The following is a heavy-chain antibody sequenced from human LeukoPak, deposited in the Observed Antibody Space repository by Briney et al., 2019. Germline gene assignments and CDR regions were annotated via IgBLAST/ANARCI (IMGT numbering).Heavy chain of an antibody. CDR2: ISGSGGST. CDR1: GFTFSSYA. V-gene: IGHV3-23*01. D-gene: IGHD3-3*01. J-gene: IGHJ4*02. Sequence: GGSLRLSCAASGFTFSSYAMSWVRQAPGKGLEWASAISGSGGSTYYADSVKGRFTISRDNSKNTLYLQMNSLRAEDTAVYYCAKDNGFWSGLNDYWGQGTLVTVSS. CDR3: AKDNGFWSGLNDY.